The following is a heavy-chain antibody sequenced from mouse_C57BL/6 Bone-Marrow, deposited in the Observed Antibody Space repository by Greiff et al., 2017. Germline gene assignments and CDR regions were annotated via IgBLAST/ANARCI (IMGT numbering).Heavy chain of an antibody. D-gene: IGHD2-5*01. CDR3: ARPYYSNYWYFDV. Sequence: QVQLQHPGAELVKPGASVKMSCKASGYTFTSYWITWVKQRPGQGLEWIGDIYPGSGSTNYNAKFKGKATLTVDTSSSTAYMQLSSLTSEDSAVYYCARPYYSNYWYFDVWGTGTTVTVSS. CDR2: IYPGSGST. CDR1: GYTFTSYW. J-gene: IGHJ1*03. V-gene: IGHV1-55*01.